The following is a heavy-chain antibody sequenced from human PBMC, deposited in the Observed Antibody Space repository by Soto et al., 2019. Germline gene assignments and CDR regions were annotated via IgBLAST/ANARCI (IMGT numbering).Heavy chain of an antibody. CDR2: IYYSGST. Sequence: QVQLQESGPGLVKPSQTLSLTCTVSGGSISSGGYYWSWIRQHPGKGLEWIGFIYYSGSTHXXXXXXXXXXXXXXXXXXXXXXXXXXXXXXXXXXXXXXXXXGVXIGYGMXXWXQGX. J-gene: IGHJ6*02. V-gene: IGHV4-31*01. CDR3: XXXXGVXIGYGMXX. CDR1: GGSISSGGYY.